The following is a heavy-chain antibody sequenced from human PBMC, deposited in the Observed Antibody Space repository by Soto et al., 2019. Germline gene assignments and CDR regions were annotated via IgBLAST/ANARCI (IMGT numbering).Heavy chain of an antibody. Sequence: ASVKVSCKASGYTFTGYYMHWVRQAPGQGLEWMGWINPNSGGTNYAQKFQGRVTMTRDTSISTAYMELSRLRSDDTAVYYCARGVRGIVAPLGPTWYFDLWGRGTLVTVCS. J-gene: IGHJ2*01. CDR2: INPNSGGT. CDR3: ARGVRGIVAPLGPTWYFDL. D-gene: IGHD2-15*01. CDR1: GYTFTGYY. V-gene: IGHV1-2*02.